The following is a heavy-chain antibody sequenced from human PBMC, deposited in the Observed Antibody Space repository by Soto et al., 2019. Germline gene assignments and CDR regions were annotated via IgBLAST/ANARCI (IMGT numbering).Heavy chain of an antibody. J-gene: IGHJ6*02. V-gene: IGHV1-3*05. Sequence: QVQLVQSGAEEKKPGASVQVSCKASGYTFTSYAMHWVRQAPGQRLEWMGWSNAGNGNTKYSQKFQGRVTITRDTSASTAYMELSSLRSEDTAVYYCARDRYYDSSGPTYGMDVWGQGTTVTVSS. CDR1: GYTFTSYA. D-gene: IGHD3-22*01. CDR3: ARDRYYDSSGPTYGMDV. CDR2: SNAGNGNT.